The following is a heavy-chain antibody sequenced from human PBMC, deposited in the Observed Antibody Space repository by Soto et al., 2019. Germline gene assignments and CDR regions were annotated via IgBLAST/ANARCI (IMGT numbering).Heavy chain of an antibody. CDR3: ARRVEMATIRGYYYYGMDV. Sequence: PGGSLRLSCAASGFTVSSNYMSWVRQAPGKGLEWVSVIYSGGSTYYADSVKGRFTISRDNSKNTLYLQMNSLRAEDTAVYYCARRVEMATIRGYYYYGMDVWAKGPRSPSP. V-gene: IGHV3-53*01. CDR2: IYSGGST. D-gene: IGHD5-12*01. CDR1: GFTVSSNY. J-gene: IGHJ6*02.